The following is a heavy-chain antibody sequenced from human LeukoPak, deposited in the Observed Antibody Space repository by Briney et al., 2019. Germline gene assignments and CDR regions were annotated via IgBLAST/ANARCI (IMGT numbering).Heavy chain of an antibody. CDR1: GGSISSYY. CDR2: IYNSGST. Sequence: SETLSLTCTVPGGSISSYYWSWIRQPPGKGLEWIGYIYNSGSTNYNPSLKSRVTISVDTSKNQFSLKLSSVTAADTAVYYCARGLTGEAGYWGQGTLVTVSS. J-gene: IGHJ4*02. CDR3: ARGLTGEAGY. V-gene: IGHV4-59*01.